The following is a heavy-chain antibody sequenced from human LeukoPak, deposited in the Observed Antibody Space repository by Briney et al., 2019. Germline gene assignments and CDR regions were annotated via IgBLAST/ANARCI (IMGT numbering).Heavy chain of an antibody. Sequence: GGSLRLSCAASGFTFSSYSMTCVRQAPGKGLEWVSYINSSSSTIYYADSVKGRFTISRDNAKNSLYLQMNRLRGEDTAVSYCAREGYWSSTRCYYFDYWGQGTLVTVSS. D-gene: IGHD2-2*01. V-gene: IGHV3-48*04. CDR1: GFTFSSYS. CDR3: AREGYWSSTRCYYFDY. CDR2: INSSSSTI. J-gene: IGHJ4*02.